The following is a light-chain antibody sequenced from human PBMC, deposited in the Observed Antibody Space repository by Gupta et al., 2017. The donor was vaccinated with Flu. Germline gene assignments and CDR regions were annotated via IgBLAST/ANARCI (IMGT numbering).Light chain of an antibody. J-gene: IGKJ1*01. CDR2: GAS. CDR1: QSVSRN. CDR3: QQYNNWPLA. Sequence: EIVMTQSPATLSVSPGERATLSCRASQSVSRNLAGYQQKPGQAPRLLIYGASTRATGIPARFSGSGSGTEFTLTISSLQSEDFAVYYCQQYNNWPLAFGQGTKVEIK. V-gene: IGKV3-15*01.